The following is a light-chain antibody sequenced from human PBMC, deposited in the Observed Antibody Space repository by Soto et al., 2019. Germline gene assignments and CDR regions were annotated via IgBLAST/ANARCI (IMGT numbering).Light chain of an antibody. CDR1: QSVSNN. V-gene: IGKV3-15*01. CDR2: GAS. J-gene: IGKJ1*01. CDR3: QQYNNWPRT. Sequence: EIVLTQSPGTLSLSPGERATLSCRASQSVSNNYLAWYQQKHGQAPRLLIYGASNRATGIPAMFSGSGSGTEFTLTISSLQSEDFAVYYCQQYNNWPRTFGQGTKVDIK.